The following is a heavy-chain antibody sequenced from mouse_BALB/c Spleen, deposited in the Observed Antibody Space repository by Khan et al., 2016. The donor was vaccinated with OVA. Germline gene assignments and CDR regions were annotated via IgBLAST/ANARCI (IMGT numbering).Heavy chain of an antibody. V-gene: IGHV1-20*02. CDR1: GYSFTGYF. D-gene: IGHD1-1*01. J-gene: IGHJ2*01. Sequence: VQLKQSGPELVKPGASVKISCKASGYSFTGYFMNWVMQSHGKSLEWIGRINPHFGETFYNPKFQDKATLTVDESSSTAHMELRSLASEDSAVYYCARVYGSDCDYWGQGTALTVSS. CDR2: INPHFGET. CDR3: ARVYGSDCDY.